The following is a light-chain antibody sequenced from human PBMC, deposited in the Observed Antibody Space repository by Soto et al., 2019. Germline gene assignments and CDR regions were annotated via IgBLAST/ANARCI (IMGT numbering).Light chain of an antibody. CDR3: QQSYSTPGT. J-gene: IGKJ1*01. CDR1: QSLLHSNGYNY. V-gene: IGKV2-28*01. Sequence: DIVITQSPLSLPVTPGEPASISCSSSQSLLHSNGYNYLDWYLQKPGQSPQLLIYLGSNRASGVPSRFSGSGSGTDFTLTISSLQPEDFATYYCQQSYSTPGTFGQGTKVDIK. CDR2: LGS.